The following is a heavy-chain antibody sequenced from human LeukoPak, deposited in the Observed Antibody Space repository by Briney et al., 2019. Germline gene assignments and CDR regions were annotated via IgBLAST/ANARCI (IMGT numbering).Heavy chain of an antibody. J-gene: IGHJ4*02. CDR1: GYTFTSYG. V-gene: IGHV1-18*04. Sequence: GASVKVSCKASGYTFTSYGISWVRQAPGQGLEWMGWISAYNGNTNYAQKLQGRVTMTTDTSTSTAYMKLRSLRSDDTAVYYCARRTGYYTPTSNFDYWGQGTLVTVSS. D-gene: IGHD3/OR15-3a*01. CDR3: ARRTGYYTPTSNFDY. CDR2: ISAYNGNT.